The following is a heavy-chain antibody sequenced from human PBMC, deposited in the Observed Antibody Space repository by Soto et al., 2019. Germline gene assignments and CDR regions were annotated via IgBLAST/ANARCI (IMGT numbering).Heavy chain of an antibody. CDR1: GFSLSTSGMC. CDR3: ARSIAARSYYYYGMDV. Sequence: SGPTLVNPTQTLTLTCTFSGFSLSTSGMCVSWIRQPPGKALEWLALIDWDDDKYYSTSLKTRLTISKDTSKNQVVLTMTNMDPVDTATYYCARSIAARSYYYYGMDVWGQGTTVTVSS. D-gene: IGHD6-6*01. V-gene: IGHV2-70*01. CDR2: IDWDDDK. J-gene: IGHJ6*02.